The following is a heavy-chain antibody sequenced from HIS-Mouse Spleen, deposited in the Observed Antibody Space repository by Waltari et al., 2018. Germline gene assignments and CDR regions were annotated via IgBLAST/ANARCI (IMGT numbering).Heavy chain of an antibody. D-gene: IGHD4-17*01. CDR3: ARDPDGDYAYFDY. CDR1: GYPFTGYS. Sequence: QVQLVQSGAEVKTPGASVKVSCKASGYPFTGYSMHWVRPAPGQGLEWMGWINPNSGGTNYAQKFQGRVTMTRDTSISTAYMELSRLRSDDTAVYYCARDPDGDYAYFDYWGQGTLVTVSS. V-gene: IGHV1-2*02. J-gene: IGHJ4*02. CDR2: INPNSGGT.